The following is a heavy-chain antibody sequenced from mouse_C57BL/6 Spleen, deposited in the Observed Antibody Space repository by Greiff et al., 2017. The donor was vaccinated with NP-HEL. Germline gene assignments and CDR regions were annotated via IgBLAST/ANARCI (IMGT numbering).Heavy chain of an antibody. D-gene: IGHD2-5*01. CDR2: VNPNNGGT. J-gene: IGHJ2*01. CDR1: GYTFTDYN. V-gene: IGHV1-22*01. CDR3: ARSYSNLFFDY. Sequence: EVQLQHSFPELVKPGASVKMSCKASGYTFTDYNMHWVKQSHGTRMEGRGYVNPNNGGTSYNQKFKGKATLTVNKSSSTAYMELRSLTSEDSAVYYCARSYSNLFFDYWGQGTTLTVSS.